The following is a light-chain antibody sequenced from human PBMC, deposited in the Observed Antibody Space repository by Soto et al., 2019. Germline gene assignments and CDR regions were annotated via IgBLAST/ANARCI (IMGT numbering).Light chain of an antibody. CDR2: GAS. J-gene: IGKJ2*01. CDR1: QSISSNY. CDR3: QQYGSSPPRT. Sequence: EIVLTQSPGTLSLSPGERATLSCRASQSISSNYLAWYQQKPGQAPRLLIYGASSRATGIPDRFSGSGSGTDFTLTISRVEPEDVAVYYCQQYGSSPPRTFGQGTKLEIK. V-gene: IGKV3-20*01.